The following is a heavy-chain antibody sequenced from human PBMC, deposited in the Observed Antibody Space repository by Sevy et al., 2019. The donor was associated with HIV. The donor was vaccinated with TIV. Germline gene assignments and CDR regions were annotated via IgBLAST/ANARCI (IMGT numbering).Heavy chain of an antibody. V-gene: IGHV3-15*01. CDR3: TTEGAD. J-gene: IGHJ4*02. CDR1: GFTFSDAW. CDR2: IRSKGVGGTT. Sequence: GGSLRLSCAASGFTFSDAWLSWVRQVPGKGLEWVGRIRSKGVGGTTDYAAPVKGRFTITRDDSKNMMYVQMNSLKTEDTGVYYCTTEGADWGQGTLVTVSS.